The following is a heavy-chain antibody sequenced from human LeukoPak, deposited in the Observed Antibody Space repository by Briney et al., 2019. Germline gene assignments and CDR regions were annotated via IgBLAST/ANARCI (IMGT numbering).Heavy chain of an antibody. CDR2: INPGDSYI. D-gene: IGHD2-15*01. J-gene: IGHJ4*02. Sequence: GESLKISCKGAGYSFSSYWIGWVRQMAGKGLEWMGIINPGDSYIRYGPSFQGQITISVDKSIKTAYLQWGSLKASDTAMYYCARHSSYCSATSCFPKEWGQGTLVTVSS. CDR1: GYSFSSYW. V-gene: IGHV5-51*01. CDR3: ARHSSYCSATSCFPKE.